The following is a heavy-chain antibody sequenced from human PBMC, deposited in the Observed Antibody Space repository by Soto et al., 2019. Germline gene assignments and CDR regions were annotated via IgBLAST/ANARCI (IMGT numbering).Heavy chain of an antibody. CDR3: AKNGLDNSPSAIDS. V-gene: IGHV3-23*01. CDR1: GFTFRNNV. CDR2: ITGSGRDT. J-gene: IGHJ4*02. Sequence: VGSLRLSWAASGFTFRNNVLSWVRQAPGKGLDWVSGITGSGRDTYYADSVKGRFTISRDNSKNMVFLQMNSLRAEDTALYYCAKNGLDNSPSAIDSWGPGTLVIVSS. D-gene: IGHD2-8*01.